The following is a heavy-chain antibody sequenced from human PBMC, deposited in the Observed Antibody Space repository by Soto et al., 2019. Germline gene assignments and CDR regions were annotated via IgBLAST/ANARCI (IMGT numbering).Heavy chain of an antibody. CDR3: ANRNPMTPNWFDP. CDR2: IIPILGIA. J-gene: IGHJ5*02. CDR1: GGTFSSYT. D-gene: IGHD3-22*01. V-gene: IGHV1-69*02. Sequence: SVKVSCKASGGTFSSYTISWVRQAPGQGLEWMGRIIPILGIANYAQKFQGRVTITADKSTSTAYMELSSLRSEDTAVYYCANRNPMTPNWFDPWGQGTLVTVSS.